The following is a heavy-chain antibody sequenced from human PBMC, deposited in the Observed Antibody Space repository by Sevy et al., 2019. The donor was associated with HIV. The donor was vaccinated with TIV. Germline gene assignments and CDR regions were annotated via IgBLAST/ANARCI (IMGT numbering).Heavy chain of an antibody. V-gene: IGHV4-59*01. Sequence: SESLSLTCTVSGGSITNDNWIWVRQPPNKGLEWVGYISYTGSTSYNPSLKSRVTISVDTSKNELSLKLTSVTDVDTAISYRARQVKSLKISRVIVPYGMDVWGQGTRVTVSS. CDR2: ISYTGST. CDR3: ARQVKSLKISRVIVPYGMDV. D-gene: IGHD2-21*01. CDR1: GGSITNDN. J-gene: IGHJ6*02.